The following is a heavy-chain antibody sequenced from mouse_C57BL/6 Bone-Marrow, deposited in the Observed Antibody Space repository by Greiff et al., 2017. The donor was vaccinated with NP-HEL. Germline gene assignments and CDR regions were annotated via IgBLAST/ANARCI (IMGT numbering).Heavy chain of an antibody. CDR2: IWRGGST. V-gene: IGHV2-5*01. D-gene: IGHD4-1*02. J-gene: IGHJ4*01. CDR3: AKNHNWDRYYAMDY. Sequence: QVQLKQSGPGLVQPSQSLSITCTVSGFSLTSYGVHWVRQSPGKGLEWLGVIWRGGSTAYNAAFMSRLSITKDNSKSQVFFKMNSLQADDTAIYYCAKNHNWDRYYAMDYWGQGTSVTVSS. CDR1: GFSLTSYG.